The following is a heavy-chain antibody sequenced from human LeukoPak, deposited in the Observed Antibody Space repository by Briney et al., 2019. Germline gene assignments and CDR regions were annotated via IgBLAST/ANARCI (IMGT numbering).Heavy chain of an antibody. V-gene: IGHV5-10-1*01. CDR1: GYSFTTYW. D-gene: IGHD3-16*01. CDR3: ARAFGRHFDY. CDR2: IDPSDSYT. Sequence: GESLKISCEGSGYSFTTYWIIWVRQMPGKGLEWMGRIDPSDSYTNYSPSFQGHVTISADKSISTAYLQRSSLKASDTAMYYCARAFGRHFDYWGQGTLVTVSS. J-gene: IGHJ4*02.